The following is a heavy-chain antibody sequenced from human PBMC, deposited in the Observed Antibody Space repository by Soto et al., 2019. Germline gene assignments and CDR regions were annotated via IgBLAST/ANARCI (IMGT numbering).Heavy chain of an antibody. Sequence: GASVKVSCKASGYTFTSYGISWVRQAPGQGLEWMGWISAYNGSTSYAQKLQGRVTMTRDTSTSTVYMELSSLRSEDTAVYYCARDKNYGMDVWGQGTTVTVSS. CDR3: ARDKNYGMDV. CDR1: GYTFTSYG. J-gene: IGHJ6*02. CDR2: ISAYNGST. V-gene: IGHV1-18*04.